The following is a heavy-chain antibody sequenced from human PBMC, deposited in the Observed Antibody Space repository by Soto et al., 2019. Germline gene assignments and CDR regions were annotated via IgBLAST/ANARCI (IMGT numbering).Heavy chain of an antibody. Sequence: GGSLRLSCAASGFKFRYYLVSWVRQAPGKGLEWVGNIKHDTSEAHYADSVKGRFTITRDNIKNFLFLQMRDLRADDTASYYCARDGLLFSGPYRPSRFDYWGLAALVTVSS. V-gene: IGHV3-7*03. CDR2: IKHDTSEA. CDR1: GFKFRYYL. J-gene: IGHJ4*02. D-gene: IGHD3-16*02. CDR3: ARDGLLFSGPYRPSRFDY.